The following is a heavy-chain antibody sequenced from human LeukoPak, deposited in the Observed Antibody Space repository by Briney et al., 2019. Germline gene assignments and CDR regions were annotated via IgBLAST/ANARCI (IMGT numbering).Heavy chain of an antibody. CDR3: ARGLRKGRYFDY. D-gene: IGHD3-16*01. J-gene: IGHJ4*02. CDR2: ISGSGTTM. V-gene: IGHV3-48*03. CDR1: GFTFSDYE. Sequence: GGSLRFSCAASGFTFSDYEMNWLRQAPGKGLEWVSYISGSGTTMYYADSVRGRFTISRDNAENPLYLQTNSLRAEDTAIYYCARGLRKGRYFDYWGQGTLVTVSS.